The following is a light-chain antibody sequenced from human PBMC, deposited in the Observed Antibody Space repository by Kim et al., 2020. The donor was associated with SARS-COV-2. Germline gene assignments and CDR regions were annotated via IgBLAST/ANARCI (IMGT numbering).Light chain of an antibody. CDR1: KVGDKY. CDR3: QAWDSSTAA. V-gene: IGLV3-1*01. Sequence: SYELTQPPSVSVSPGQTASITCSGDKVGDKYACWYQQKPGQSPVLVIYQDSKRPSGIPERFSGSNSGNTATLTISGTQAMDEADYYCQAWDSSTAAFGTGTNVTVL. CDR2: QDS. J-gene: IGLJ1*01.